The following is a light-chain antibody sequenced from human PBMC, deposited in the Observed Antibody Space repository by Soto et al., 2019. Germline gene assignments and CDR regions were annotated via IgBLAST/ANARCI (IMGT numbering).Light chain of an antibody. CDR3: QQYNNWPGT. V-gene: IGKV3-15*01. CDR2: GAS. J-gene: IGKJ1*01. Sequence: IVMTQSPATLSMSPGERATLSCRSSQSVNRDLAWYQQNPGQSPRLLIFGASIRATGIPARFSGSGSGTEFTLTIGSLQSEDCALYYCQQYNNWPGTFGQGTKVDI. CDR1: QSVNRD.